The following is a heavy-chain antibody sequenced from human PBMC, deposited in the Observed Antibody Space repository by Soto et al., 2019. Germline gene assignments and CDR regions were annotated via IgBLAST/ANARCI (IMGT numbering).Heavy chain of an antibody. D-gene: IGHD6-19*01. Sequence: QVQLQESGPGLVKPSETLSLTCTVSGGSVTGASYYWSWIRQPPGQGLEWIGYIYYSGSTNYNPSLKGRFTMSVDMSKNQISLKLNSVTAADAAVYYCARDQGIAVAVFDYWGQGTLVTVSS. J-gene: IGHJ4*02. V-gene: IGHV4-61*01. CDR1: GGSVTGASYY. CDR2: IYYSGST. CDR3: ARDQGIAVAVFDY.